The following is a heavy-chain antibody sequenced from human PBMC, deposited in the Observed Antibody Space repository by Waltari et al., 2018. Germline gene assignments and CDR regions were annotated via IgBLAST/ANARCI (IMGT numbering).Heavy chain of an antibody. V-gene: IGHV3-30*18. CDR1: GLTFSSYG. J-gene: IGHJ3*02. D-gene: IGHD2-8*02. Sequence: QVQLEESGGGVVQPGRSVRLSCAASGLTFSSYGLHWVRQAPGKGLEWVAVISYDGRNKYYADSVKGRFTISRDSSKNTLYLQMNSLRAEDTAFYYCAKDTSANWWGAFDIWGQGTMVTVSS. CDR2: ISYDGRNK. CDR3: AKDTSANWWGAFDI.